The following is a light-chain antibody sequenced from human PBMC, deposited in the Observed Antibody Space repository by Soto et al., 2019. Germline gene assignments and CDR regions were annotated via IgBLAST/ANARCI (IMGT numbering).Light chain of an antibody. CDR3: QQYYRTSLT. V-gene: IGKV4-1*01. Sequence: DIVMTQSPDSLVVSLGERATINCKSSQSILYSSNNKNYLAWYQQKPGQPLKLLIYWATTRESGVPDRFSGSGSGTEFTLTISSLQAEDVAVYYCQQYYRTSLTFGGGTKVEIK. J-gene: IGKJ4*01. CDR2: WAT. CDR1: QSILYSSNNKNY.